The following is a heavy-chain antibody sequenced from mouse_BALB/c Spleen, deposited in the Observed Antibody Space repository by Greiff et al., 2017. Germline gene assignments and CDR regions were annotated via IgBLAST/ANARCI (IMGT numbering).Heavy chain of an antibody. CDR2: INPSNGRT. V-gene: IGHV1S81*02. Sequence: QVQLQQPGAELVKPGASVKLSCKASGYTFTSYWMPWVKQRPGQGLEWIGEINPSNGRTNYNEKFKSKATLTVDKSSSTAYMQLSSLTSEDSAVYYCARWDYDGRLRWGQGTSVTVSA. CDR3: ARWDYDGRLR. CDR1: GYTFTSYW. D-gene: IGHD2-4*01. J-gene: IGHJ4*01.